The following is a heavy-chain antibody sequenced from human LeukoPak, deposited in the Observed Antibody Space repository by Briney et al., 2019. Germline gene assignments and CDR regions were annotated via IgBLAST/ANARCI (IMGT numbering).Heavy chain of an antibody. CDR3: ARGTLMWFGAKMEYYFDS. Sequence: PSQTLSLTCTVSGAYFTNYSWSFIRQPPGKGLEWIGFSSYTGNTNYNPTLKSRVTISLDMSKHQFSLSLKSVTAADTAMYYCARGTLMWFGAKMEYYFDSWGQGTPLTVSS. V-gene: IGHV4-59*01. D-gene: IGHD3-10*01. J-gene: IGHJ4*02. CDR2: SSYTGNT. CDR1: GAYFTNYS.